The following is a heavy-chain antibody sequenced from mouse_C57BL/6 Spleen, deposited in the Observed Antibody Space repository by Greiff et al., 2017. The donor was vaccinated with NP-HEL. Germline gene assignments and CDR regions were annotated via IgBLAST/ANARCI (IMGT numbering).Heavy chain of an antibody. CDR3: VLYGSSYWYFDV. J-gene: IGHJ1*03. V-gene: IGHV1-82*01. Sequence: LVESGPELVKPGASVKISCKASGYAFSSSWKNWVKQRPGKGLEWIGRIYPGDGDTNYNGKFKGKATLTADKSSSTAYMQLSSLTSEDSAVYFCVLYGSSYWYFDVWGTGTTVTVSS. D-gene: IGHD1-1*01. CDR1: GYAFSSSW. CDR2: IYPGDGDT.